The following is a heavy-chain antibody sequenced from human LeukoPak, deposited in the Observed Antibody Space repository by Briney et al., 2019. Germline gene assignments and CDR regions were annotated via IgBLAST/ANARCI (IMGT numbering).Heavy chain of an antibody. CDR2: INWNGGKT. J-gene: IGHJ6*03. V-gene: IGHV3-20*04. D-gene: IGHD3-16*01. CDR1: GFTFDDYA. Sequence: GGSLRLSCAASGFTFDDYALSWVRQAPGKGLEWVSGINWNGGKTGYADSVKGRFIISRDNAKNSLYLQMHSLRGEDTALYYCARGANPNYYYFYMDVWGKGTTVTVSS. CDR3: ARGANPNYYYFYMDV.